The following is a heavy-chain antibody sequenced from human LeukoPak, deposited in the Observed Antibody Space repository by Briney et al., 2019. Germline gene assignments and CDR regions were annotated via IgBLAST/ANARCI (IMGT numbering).Heavy chain of an antibody. V-gene: IGHV5-51*01. Sequence: GESLKISCKGSGYSFTSYWIGWVRQMPGKGLEWMGIIYPGDSDTRYSPSLQGQVTISADKSISTAYLQWSSLKASDTAMYYCAATPYGSGSYFPYYFDYWGQGTLVTVSS. D-gene: IGHD3-10*01. CDR2: IYPGDSDT. CDR3: AATPYGSGSYFPYYFDY. CDR1: GYSFTSYW. J-gene: IGHJ4*02.